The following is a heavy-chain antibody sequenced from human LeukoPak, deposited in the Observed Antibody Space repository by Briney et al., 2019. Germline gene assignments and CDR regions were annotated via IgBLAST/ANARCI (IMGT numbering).Heavy chain of an antibody. J-gene: IGHJ4*02. V-gene: IGHV4-34*01. CDR2: INHSGST. D-gene: IGHD2-21*01. CDR3: ARLLDTVVIGDY. CDR1: GGSFSGYH. Sequence: KPSETLSLTCAVYGGSFSGYHWSWIRQPPGKGLEWIGEINHSGSTNYNPSLKSRVTISLDTSKNQFSLKLSSVTAADTAVYYCARLLDTVVIGDYWGQGTLVTVSS.